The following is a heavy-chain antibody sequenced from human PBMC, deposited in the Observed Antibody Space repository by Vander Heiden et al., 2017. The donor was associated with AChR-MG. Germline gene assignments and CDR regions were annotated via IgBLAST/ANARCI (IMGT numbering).Heavy chain of an antibody. J-gene: IGHJ6*03. V-gene: IGHV4-34*01. CDR3: ARVLWFRELLANYYMDV. CDR1: GGSFSGYY. Sequence: QVQLQQWGAGLLKPSESLSLTCAVYGGSFSGYYWSWIRQPPGKGLEWIGEINHSGSTNYNPSLKSRVTISVDTSKNQFSLKLSSVTAADTAVYYCARVLWFRELLANYYMDVWGEGTTVTVSS. CDR2: INHSGST. D-gene: IGHD3-10*01.